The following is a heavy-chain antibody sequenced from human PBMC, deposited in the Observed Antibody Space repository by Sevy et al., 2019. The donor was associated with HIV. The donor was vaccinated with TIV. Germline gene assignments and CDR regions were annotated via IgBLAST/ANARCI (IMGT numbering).Heavy chain of an antibody. Sequence: SETLSLTCTVSGGSITSLYWNWIRQPPGKGLEWIANIYYDGHINYNPSLKSRVTLSLDTSKNQFSLRLSSVTAADTSMYYCAGENAWGRGYSWGQGTLVTVSS. CDR3: AGENAWGRGYS. V-gene: IGHV4-59*08. CDR2: IYYDGHI. D-gene: IGHD1-26*01. J-gene: IGHJ4*02. CDR1: GGSITSLY.